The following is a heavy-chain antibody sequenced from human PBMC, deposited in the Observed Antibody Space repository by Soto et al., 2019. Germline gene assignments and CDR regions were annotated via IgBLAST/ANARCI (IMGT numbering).Heavy chain of an antibody. CDR3: ARDRVRKVDGAFDI. CDR1: GSFISTFY. V-gene: IGHV4-59*12. D-gene: IGHD6-19*01. J-gene: IGHJ3*02. Sequence: SETLSLTCTVSGSFISTFYWSWIRQSPGKGLEWIGYIYYSGTTNYNPSLKSRVTISVDTSKNQFSLNLSSVTAADTAVYYCARDRVRKVDGAFDIWGQGTMVTVSS. CDR2: IYYSGTT.